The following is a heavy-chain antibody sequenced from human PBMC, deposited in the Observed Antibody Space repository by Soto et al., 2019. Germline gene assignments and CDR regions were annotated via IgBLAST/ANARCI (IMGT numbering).Heavy chain of an antibody. V-gene: IGHV3-21*01. Sequence: GGPLRLSCAASGFTFSSYSMIWVRQAPGKGLEWVSSISSSSSYIYYADSVKGRFTISRDNAKNSLYLQMSSLRAEDTAVYYCARDRLGYCSGGSCYSFLGGPDAFDIWGQGTMVTVSS. J-gene: IGHJ3*02. CDR3: ARDRLGYCSGGSCYSFLGGPDAFDI. CDR2: ISSSSSYI. CDR1: GFTFSSYS. D-gene: IGHD2-15*01.